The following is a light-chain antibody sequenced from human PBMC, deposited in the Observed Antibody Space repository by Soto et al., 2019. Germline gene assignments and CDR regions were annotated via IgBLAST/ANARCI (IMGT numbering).Light chain of an antibody. V-gene: IGLV2-14*01. Sequence: QSALAQPASVSGSPGQSITISCTGTSSDVGGYNYVSWYQQHPGKAPKLMIYEVSNRPSGVSNRFSGSKSGNTASLTISGLQAEDAADYYCSSYTSRSTNYVFGNGTKVTV. CDR2: EVS. CDR1: SSDVGGYNY. CDR3: SSYTSRSTNYV. J-gene: IGLJ1*01.